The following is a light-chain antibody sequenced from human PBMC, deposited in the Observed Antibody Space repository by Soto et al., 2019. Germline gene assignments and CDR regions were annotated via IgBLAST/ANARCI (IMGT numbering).Light chain of an antibody. Sequence: EIVMTQSPATLSVSPGERATLSCRASQSVSSNLAWYQQKPGQAPRLLIYGASTRATGIPARFSGSGSGTEFTLTISSLQSEDFATYYCQQYDDYSWKTFGQGTKV. CDR3: QQYDDYSWKT. V-gene: IGKV3-15*01. CDR1: QSVSSN. J-gene: IGKJ1*01. CDR2: GAS.